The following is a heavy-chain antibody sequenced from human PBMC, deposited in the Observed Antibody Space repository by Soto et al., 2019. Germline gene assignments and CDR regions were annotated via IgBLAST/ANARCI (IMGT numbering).Heavy chain of an antibody. CDR3: AIVGGINWFDP. J-gene: IGHJ5*02. CDR2: IYYSGST. CDR1: GGSISSGGYY. D-gene: IGHD2-15*01. V-gene: IGHV4-31*03. Sequence: QVQLQESGPGLVKPSQTLSLTCTVSGGSISSGGYYWSWIRQHPGKGLEWIGYIYYSGSTYYNPYHKSRVTLSVDTTKNHYSLELSSVTAADTAGYYCAIVGGINWFDPWGQGTLVTVSS.